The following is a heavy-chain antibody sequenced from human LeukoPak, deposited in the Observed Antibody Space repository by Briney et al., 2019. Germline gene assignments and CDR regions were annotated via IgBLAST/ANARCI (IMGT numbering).Heavy chain of an antibody. V-gene: IGHV4-61*02. Sequence: SQTLSLTCTVSGGSVSSASLYWDCFRQPAGKGLEWIGRIYISGSTHYNPSLKSRLTISLDASKNQFSLKLSSVTAADTAVYYCARGPVVVVPAAIRAGAFDIWGQGTMVTVSS. CDR2: IYISGST. CDR3: ARGPVVVVPAAIRAGAFDI. J-gene: IGHJ3*02. CDR1: GGSVSSASLY. D-gene: IGHD2-2*02.